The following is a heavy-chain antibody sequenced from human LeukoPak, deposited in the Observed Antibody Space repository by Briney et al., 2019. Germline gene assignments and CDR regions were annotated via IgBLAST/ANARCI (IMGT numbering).Heavy chain of an antibody. D-gene: IGHD3-22*01. CDR2: ISSSGSTI. V-gene: IGHV3-11*01. CDR1: GFTFGDYY. CDR3: ARSPTYYYDSSGYYGY. Sequence: GGSLRLSCAASGFTFGDYYMSWLRQAPGKGLEWVSYISSSGSTIYYADSVKGRFTISRDNAKNSLYLQMNSLRAEDTAVYYCARSPTYYYDSSGYYGYWGQGTLVTVSS. J-gene: IGHJ4*02.